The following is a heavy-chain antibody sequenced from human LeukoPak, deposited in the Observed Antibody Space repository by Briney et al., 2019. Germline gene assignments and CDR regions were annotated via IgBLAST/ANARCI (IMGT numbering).Heavy chain of an antibody. CDR3: TRHGPGRYCSGGSCYTAN. CDR1: GFTFSGSA. D-gene: IGHD2-15*01. J-gene: IGHJ4*02. CDR2: IRSKANSYAT. V-gene: IGHV3-73*01. Sequence: GGSLRLSCAASGFTFSGSAMHWVRQASGKVLEWVGRIRSKANSYATAYAASVKGRFTISRDDSKNTAYLQMNSLKTEDTAVYYCTRHGPGRYCSGGSCYTANWGQGTLVTVSS.